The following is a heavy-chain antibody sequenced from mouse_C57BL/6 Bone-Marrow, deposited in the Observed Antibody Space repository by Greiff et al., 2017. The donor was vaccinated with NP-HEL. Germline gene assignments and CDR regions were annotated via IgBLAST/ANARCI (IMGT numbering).Heavy chain of an antibody. V-gene: IGHV2-2*01. CDR2: IWSGGST. CDR1: GFSLTSYG. D-gene: IGHD1-1*01. CDR3: ARAPYYYGSSYDY. J-gene: IGHJ2*01. Sequence: QVQLQQSGPGLVQPSQSLSITCTVSGFSLTSYGVHWVRQSPGKGLEWLGVIWSGGSTDYNAAFLTRLSISNDDSKSQVFYKMNSMQADDTAIYYYARAPYYYGSSYDYWGQGTTLTVSS.